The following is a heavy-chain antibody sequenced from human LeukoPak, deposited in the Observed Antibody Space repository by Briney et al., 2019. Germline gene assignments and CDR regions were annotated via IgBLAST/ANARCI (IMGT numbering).Heavy chain of an antibody. Sequence: GGSLRLSCAASGFTFSRYNMNWVRQAPGKGLEWVSSISTSSLYIYYADSMKGRFTISRDNAKNSLYLQMNSLRAEDTAVYYCAELGITMIGGVWGKGTTVTISS. CDR3: AELGITMIGGV. D-gene: IGHD3-10*02. CDR2: ISTSSLYI. V-gene: IGHV3-21*01. CDR1: GFTFSRYN. J-gene: IGHJ6*04.